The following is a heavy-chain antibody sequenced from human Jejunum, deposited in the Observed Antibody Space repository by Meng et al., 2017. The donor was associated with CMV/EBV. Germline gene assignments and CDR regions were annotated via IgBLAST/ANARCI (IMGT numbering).Heavy chain of an antibody. Sequence: IFSNYAMNWVRHAPGKGLEWLSTIHGNGGRTYYADSVKGRFTVSRDNVNNTVYVQMNSLRAEDTAVYYCAKDLRIETYGIYFVMDVWGQGTTVTVSS. V-gene: IGHV3-23*01. J-gene: IGHJ6*02. CDR2: IHGNGGRT. D-gene: IGHD1-26*01. CDR1: IFSNYA. CDR3: AKDLRIETYGIYFVMDV.